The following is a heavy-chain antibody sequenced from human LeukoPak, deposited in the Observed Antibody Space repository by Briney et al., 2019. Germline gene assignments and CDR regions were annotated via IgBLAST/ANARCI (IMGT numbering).Heavy chain of an antibody. Sequence: SETLSLTCAVSGGSIISNNWWSWVRQTPGKGLEWIGEVFHTGSTNYNPSLKSRVTILMDKSKNHFSLKLNSVTAADTAVYYCARGGAARLHFQNWGQGTLVTVSS. V-gene: IGHV4-4*02. CDR3: ARGGAARLHFQN. D-gene: IGHD6-6*01. CDR2: VFHTGST. CDR1: GGSIISNNW. J-gene: IGHJ1*01.